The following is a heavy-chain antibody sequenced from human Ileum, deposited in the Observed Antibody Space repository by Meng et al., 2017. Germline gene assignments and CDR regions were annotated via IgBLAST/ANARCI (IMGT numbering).Heavy chain of an antibody. D-gene: IGHD3-16*01. CDR2: IYYSGGT. Sequence: QVQLLRWGAGLLKPSETLPLTCAVYGGSFSGYYWSWFRQPPGKGLEWIGEIYYSGGTKYNPSLKSRVTISGDTSKNQFSLKLTSVTAADTAVYYCARHLGRSFDYWGQGTLVTVSS. CDR3: ARHLGRSFDY. V-gene: IGHV4-34*02. J-gene: IGHJ4*02. CDR1: GGSFSGYY.